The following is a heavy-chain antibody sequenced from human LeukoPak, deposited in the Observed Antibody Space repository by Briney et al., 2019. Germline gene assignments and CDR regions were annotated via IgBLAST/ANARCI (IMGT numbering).Heavy chain of an antibody. D-gene: IGHD6-6*01. V-gene: IGHV3-21*01. CDR1: GFTFSSYS. J-gene: IGHJ3*02. CDR3: ARGPRDKYSSSPRGAFDI. CDR2: ISSSSSYI. Sequence: PGGSLRLSCAASGFTFSSYSMNWVRQAPGKGPEWVSSISSSSSYIYYADSVKGRFTISRDNAKNSLYLQMNSLRAEDTAVYYCARGPRDKYSSSPRGAFDIWGQGTMVTVSS.